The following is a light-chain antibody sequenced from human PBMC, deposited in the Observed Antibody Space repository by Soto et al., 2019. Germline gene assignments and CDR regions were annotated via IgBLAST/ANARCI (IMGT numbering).Light chain of an antibody. CDR1: TNDVGRYNY. CDR2: DVT. Sequence: QSVLTQPRSVSGSPGQSVTISCTGTTNDVGRYNYVSWYQQHPGKAPKLMIYDVTNRPSGVPDRFSGSKSGNTASLTISGLQAEDEADYYCCSYAGNYPYVFGTGTKLTVL. V-gene: IGLV2-11*01. J-gene: IGLJ1*01. CDR3: CSYAGNYPYV.